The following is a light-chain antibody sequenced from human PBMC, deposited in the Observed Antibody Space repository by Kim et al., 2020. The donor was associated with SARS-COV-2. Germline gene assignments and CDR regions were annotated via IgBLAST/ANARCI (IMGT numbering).Light chain of an antibody. CDR3: SSYTSSSTPWV. Sequence: QSIPYSCTGTSSDIGGFNYVSWYQQHPGKAPKLIIFDVAQRPSGVSYRFSGSKSGNTASLTISGLQAEDEADYFCSSYTSSSTPWVFGGGTQLTVL. J-gene: IGLJ3*02. CDR2: DVA. CDR1: SSDIGGFNY. V-gene: IGLV2-14*04.